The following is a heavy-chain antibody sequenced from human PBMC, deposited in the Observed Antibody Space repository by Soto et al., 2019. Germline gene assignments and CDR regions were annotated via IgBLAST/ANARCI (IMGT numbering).Heavy chain of an antibody. CDR3: ARVGGEGEGYVRNF. J-gene: IGHJ6*02. CDR2: IYYSGST. V-gene: IGHV4-59*08. Sequence: PSETLSLTCTVSGGSISSYYWSWIRQPPGKELQYIGYIYYSGSTNYNPSLKSRVTISDDTSTNQFSLTLSSVTAADTAVYYCARVGGEGEGYVRNFWGQGTTHTVSS. D-gene: IGHD3-16*01. CDR1: GGSISSYY.